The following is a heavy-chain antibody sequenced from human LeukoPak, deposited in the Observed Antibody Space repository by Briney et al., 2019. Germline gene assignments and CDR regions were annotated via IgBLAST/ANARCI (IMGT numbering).Heavy chain of an antibody. V-gene: IGHV3-23*01. D-gene: IGHD6-13*01. J-gene: IGHJ4*02. Sequence: PGGSLRLSCAASGFTFSSHAMSWVRQAPGKGLEWVSRIGLSGGTTYNEDCVKGRFTISRDNSKNTLYLQMKSLRAEDTAVYYCASWNYVDYWGQGTLVTVSS. CDR2: IGLSGGTT. CDR1: GFTFSSHA. CDR3: ASWNYVDY.